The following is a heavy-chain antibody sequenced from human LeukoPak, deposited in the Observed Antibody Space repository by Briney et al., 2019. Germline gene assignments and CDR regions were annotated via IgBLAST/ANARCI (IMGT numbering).Heavy chain of an antibody. CDR1: GFTFSSYW. CDR2: INGDGTKT. CDR3: ARGAGHSEN. V-gene: IGHV3-74*01. D-gene: IGHD4/OR15-4a*01. J-gene: IGHJ4*02. Sequence: GGSLRLSCAASGFTFSSYWMHWVRQGPGKGLVWVSRINGDGTKTLHADSEKGRFTISRDNAKNMLYLQMNSLRVEDTAVYYCARGAGHSENWGQGTLVIVSS.